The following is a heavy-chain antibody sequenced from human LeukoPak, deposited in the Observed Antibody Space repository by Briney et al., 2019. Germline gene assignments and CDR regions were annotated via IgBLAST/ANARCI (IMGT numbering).Heavy chain of an antibody. CDR2: LYYSGST. V-gene: IGHV4-39*01. Sequence: SETLSLTCTVSGGSISSSTYYWGWIRQPPGRGLEWIGNLYYSGSTYYNPSLKSRVTISVDTSKNQFSLKLSSVTAADTAVYYCARQAISGYDPPPFDSWGQGTLVTVSS. CDR1: GGSISSSTYY. CDR3: ARQAISGYDPPPFDS. D-gene: IGHD5-12*01. J-gene: IGHJ4*02.